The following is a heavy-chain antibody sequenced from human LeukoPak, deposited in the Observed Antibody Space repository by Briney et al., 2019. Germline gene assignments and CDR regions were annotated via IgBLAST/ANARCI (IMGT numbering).Heavy chain of an antibody. CDR1: GFTFSDYY. D-gene: IGHD3-22*01. Sequence: PGGSLRLSCAASGFTFSDYYMSWIRQAPGKGLEWVSYISSSGSTIYYADSVKGRFTISRDNAKNSLYLQMNSLRAEDTAVYYCAREGYTAMIVVVDAFDIWGQGTMVTVSS. CDR3: AREGYTAMIVVVDAFDI. V-gene: IGHV3-11*04. J-gene: IGHJ3*02. CDR2: ISSSGSTI.